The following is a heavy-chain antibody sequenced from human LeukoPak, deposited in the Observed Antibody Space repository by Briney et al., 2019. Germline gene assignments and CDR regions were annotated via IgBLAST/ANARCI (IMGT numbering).Heavy chain of an antibody. CDR1: ADSVSSNSAA. V-gene: IGHV6-1*01. Sequence: SQTLSLTFAISADSVSSNSAAWNWIRQSPSRGLEWLGSTYYRSKWYNDYAVSVKSRITINPDTSKNQFSLQLNSVTHEDTAVYYCASALLLWFGESHPYGMDVWGQGTTVTVSS. CDR2: TYYRSKWYN. J-gene: IGHJ6*02. CDR3: ASALLLWFGESHPYGMDV. D-gene: IGHD3-10*01.